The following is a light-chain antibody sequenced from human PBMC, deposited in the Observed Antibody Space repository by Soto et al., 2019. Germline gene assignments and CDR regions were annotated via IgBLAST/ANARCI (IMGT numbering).Light chain of an antibody. CDR1: SGHNSYA. Sequence: QPVLTQSPSASASLGASVRLTCTLSSGHNSYAIAWHQQQPEKGPRYLMKVNSDGSHSKGDGIPDRFSGSSSGAERYLTISSLQSEDEADYYCQTWGTAIRVFGGGTQLTVL. V-gene: IGLV4-69*02. J-gene: IGLJ7*01. CDR2: VNSDGSH. CDR3: QTWGTAIRV.